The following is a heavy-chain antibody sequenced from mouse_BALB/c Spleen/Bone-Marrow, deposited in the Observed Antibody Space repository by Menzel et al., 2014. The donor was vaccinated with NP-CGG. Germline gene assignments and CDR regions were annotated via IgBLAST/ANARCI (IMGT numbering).Heavy chain of an antibody. CDR2: IWRGGST. CDR1: GFSLTSYG. D-gene: IGHD2-1*01. Sequence: VKLEESGPSLVQPSQSLSITCTVSGFSLTSYGVHWVRQSPGKGLEWLGVIWRGGSTDYNAAFMSRLSITKDNSKSXVFFKMNSLQADDTAIYYCAKRGNYGYFDYWGQGTTLTVSS. V-gene: IGHV2-5-1*01. J-gene: IGHJ2*01. CDR3: AKRGNYGYFDY.